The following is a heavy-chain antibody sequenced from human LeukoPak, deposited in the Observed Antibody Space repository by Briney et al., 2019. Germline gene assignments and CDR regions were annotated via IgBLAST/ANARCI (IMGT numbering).Heavy chain of an antibody. J-gene: IGHJ1*01. V-gene: IGHV4-30-4*02. CDR3: ARGGAARLHFQN. CDR2: IYYSGTT. CDR1: GASISSGDYY. D-gene: IGHD6-6*01. Sequence: PSETLSLTCTVSGASISSGDYYRSWIRQPPGKGLEWIGYIYYSGTTNYNPSLKTRVTISVDTSKNQFSLNLNSVTAADTAVYYCARGGAARLHFQNWGQGTLVTVSS.